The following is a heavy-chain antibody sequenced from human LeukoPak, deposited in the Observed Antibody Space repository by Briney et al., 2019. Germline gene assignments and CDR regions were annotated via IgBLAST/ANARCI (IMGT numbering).Heavy chain of an antibody. CDR1: GGSFSGYY. Sequence: SETLSLTCAVYGGSFSGYYWSWIRQPPGKGLEWIGEINHSGSTNYNPSLKSRVTISVDTSKNQFSLKLSSVTATDTAVYYCARGVSMIVVVIHDWYFDLWGRGTLVTVSS. D-gene: IGHD3-22*01. J-gene: IGHJ2*01. CDR2: INHSGST. V-gene: IGHV4-34*01. CDR3: ARGVSMIVVVIHDWYFDL.